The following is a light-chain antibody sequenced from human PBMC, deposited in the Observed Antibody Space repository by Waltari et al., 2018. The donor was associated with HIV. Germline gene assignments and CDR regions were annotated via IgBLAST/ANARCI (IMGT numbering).Light chain of an antibody. CDR2: RNN. V-gene: IGLV10-54*01. CDR3: SAWDSSLSAWV. CDR1: SNNVGYQG. J-gene: IGLJ3*02. Sequence: QAGLTQPPSVSKGLGQPATLTCTGNSNNVGYQGAAWLQQHQGHPPKLLLYRNNNRPSGVSERLSASRSGNTASLTITGLQPEDEADYYCSAWDSSLSAWVFGGGTMLTVL.